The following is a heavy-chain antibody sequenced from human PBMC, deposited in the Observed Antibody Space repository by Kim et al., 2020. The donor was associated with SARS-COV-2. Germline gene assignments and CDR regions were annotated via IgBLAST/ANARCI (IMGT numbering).Heavy chain of an antibody. D-gene: IGHD2-21*01. Sequence: GGSLRLSCAVSGFNFNTYAMYWVRQAPGKGLEWVAFMSYDGTEKHYADSVKGRFTISRDDSKSTVYLQMNSLRPDDTAVYYCARLKTLCCKSTYCYSCYHNGMDVWGQGTTVTV. CDR3: ARLKTLCCKSTYCYSCYHNGMDV. J-gene: IGHJ6*02. CDR2: MSYDGTEK. V-gene: IGHV3-30*03. CDR1: GFNFNTYA.